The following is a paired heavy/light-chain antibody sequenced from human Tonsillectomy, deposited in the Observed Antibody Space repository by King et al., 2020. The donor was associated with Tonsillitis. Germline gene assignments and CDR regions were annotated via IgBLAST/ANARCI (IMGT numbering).Light chain of an antibody. J-gene: IGKJ2*01. CDR2: KAS. CDR3: QHYNNYPYT. V-gene: IGKV1-5*03. Sequence: DIQMTQSPSTLSASVGDRVTITCRASQSISDWLAWYQQKPGKAPDLLIYKASNLQSGVPSRFSGSGSGTEFTLTISSLQPDDFATYYCQHYNNYPYTFGRGTKLDIK. CDR1: QSISDW.
Heavy chain of an antibody. D-gene: IGHD6-13*01. J-gene: IGHJ3*02. V-gene: IGHV5-51*03. CDR2: IHPGDSDT. Sequence: EVQLVQSGAEVKKPGESLKISCKGSGYSFTSHWIAWVRQMPGKGLEWVGIIHPGDSDTRYSPSLQGQVIISADKSINTAYLQWRSLEASDTAIFYCARRSLGISHNPFDIWGQGTVVTVSS. CDR3: ARRSLGISHNPFDI. CDR1: GYSFTSHW.